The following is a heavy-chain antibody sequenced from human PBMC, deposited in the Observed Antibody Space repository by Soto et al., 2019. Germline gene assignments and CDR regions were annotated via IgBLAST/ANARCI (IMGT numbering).Heavy chain of an antibody. CDR1: GASLDRSNYY. J-gene: IGHJ6*02. V-gene: IGHV4-39*02. CDR2: TYYNGNA. D-gene: IGHD3-22*01. CDR3: ARDGGPVIGPNYYYYGMDV. Sequence: SETLSLTCNVAGASLDRSNYYWVWIRQSPGKGPEWIGTTYYNGNAYYNPSLRSRVTMSVDTSKNQFSLKLMSVTAEDTAVYYCARDGGPVIGPNYYYYGMDVWGQGTTVTVSS.